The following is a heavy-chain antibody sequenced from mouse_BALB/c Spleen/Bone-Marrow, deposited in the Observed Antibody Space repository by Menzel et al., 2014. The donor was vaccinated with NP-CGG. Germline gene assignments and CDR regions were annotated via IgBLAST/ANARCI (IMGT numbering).Heavy chain of an antibody. CDR3: TFLVKEDFAY. V-gene: IGHV1-5*01. D-gene: IGHD2-10*02. J-gene: IGHJ3*01. CDR2: VYPGNSDT. CDR1: GYSFTSYW. Sequence: EVQLQQSGTVLARPGASVKMSCKASGYSFTSYWMHWVKQRPGQGLEWIGAVYPGNSDTTYNQKFKGKAKLTAVTSASTVYMELSSLTNEDSAVYYCTFLVKEDFAYWGQGTLVTVSA.